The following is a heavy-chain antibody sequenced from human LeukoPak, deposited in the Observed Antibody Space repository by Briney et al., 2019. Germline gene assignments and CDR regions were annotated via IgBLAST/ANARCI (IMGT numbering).Heavy chain of an antibody. V-gene: IGHV3-7*01. J-gene: IGHJ3*02. Sequence: GGSLRLSCAASGFTFSSYWMSWVRQAPGKGLEWVANIKEDGSEKYYVGSVEGRFTISRDNAKNSLYLQMNSLSAEDTAIYFCARDWLVGVPFDAFDIWGQGTMVTVSS. CDR3: ARDWLVGVPFDAFDI. CDR2: IKEDGSEK. CDR1: GFTFSSYW. D-gene: IGHD1-26*01.